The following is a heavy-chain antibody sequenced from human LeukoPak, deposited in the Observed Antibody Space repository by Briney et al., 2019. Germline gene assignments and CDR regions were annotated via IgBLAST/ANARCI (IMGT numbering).Heavy chain of an antibody. CDR2: IKQDGSEK. CDR1: GFTFSSYW. V-gene: IGHV3-7*01. D-gene: IGHD6-25*01. Sequence: GGSLRLSCAASGFTFSSYWMSWVRQAPGKGLEWVANIKQDGSEKYYVDSVKGRFTISRDNAKNSLYLQMNSLRAEDTAVYYCARVIGAVLHDAFDIWGQGTMVTVSS. J-gene: IGHJ3*02. CDR3: ARVIGAVLHDAFDI.